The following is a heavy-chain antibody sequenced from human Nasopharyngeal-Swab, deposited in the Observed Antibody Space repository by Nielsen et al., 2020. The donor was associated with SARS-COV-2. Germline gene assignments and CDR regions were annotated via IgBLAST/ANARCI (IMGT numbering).Heavy chain of an antibody. V-gene: IGHV1-18*01. CDR3: ASGGYYDSSGYFPAF. Sequence: ASVKVSCKASGYTFTTYAIHWVRQAPGQGLEWMGWISAHNGNTKYQEKLQGRVSMTTDTSTRTAYMELRSLRSDDTAVYYCASGGYYDSSGYFPAFWGQGTMVTV. J-gene: IGHJ3*01. CDR2: ISAHNGNT. CDR1: GYTFTTYA. D-gene: IGHD3-22*01.